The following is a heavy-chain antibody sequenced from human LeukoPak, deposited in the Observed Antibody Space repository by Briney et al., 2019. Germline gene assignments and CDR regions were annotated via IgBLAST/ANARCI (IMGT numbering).Heavy chain of an antibody. Sequence: PGGSLRLSCAASGFTFSSYAMHWVRQAPGKGLEWVAVISYDGSNKYYADSVKGRFTISRDNSKNTLYLQMNSLRAEDTAVYYCARHHYYFDHWGQGTLVTVSS. J-gene: IGHJ4*02. CDR3: ARHHYYFDH. CDR2: ISYDGSNK. CDR1: GFTFSSYA. V-gene: IGHV3-30-3*01.